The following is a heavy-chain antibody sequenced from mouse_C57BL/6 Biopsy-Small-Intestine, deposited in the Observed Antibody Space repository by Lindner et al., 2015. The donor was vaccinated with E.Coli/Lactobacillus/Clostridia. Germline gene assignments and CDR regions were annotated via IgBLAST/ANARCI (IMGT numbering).Heavy chain of an antibody. CDR2: INPSTSTP. CDR3: ASPSISTEY. V-gene: IGHV1-42*01. D-gene: IGHD1-1*01. CDR1: GYSFTGYY. Sequence: VQLQESGPELVKPGASVKISCKASGYSFTGYYINWVKQSPEKSLEWVGEINPSTSTPTYNQKFKAKATLTVDKSSNTAYMQLKSLTSEDSAVYYCASPSISTEYWGQGTSVTVSS. J-gene: IGHJ4*01.